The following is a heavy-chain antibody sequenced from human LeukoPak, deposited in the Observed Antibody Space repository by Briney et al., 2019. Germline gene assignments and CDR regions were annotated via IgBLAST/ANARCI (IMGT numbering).Heavy chain of an antibody. CDR1: GYSFTSYW. D-gene: IGHD3-10*01. CDR3: ARGTSGSASYNWFDP. J-gene: IGHJ5*02. CDR2: IDPSDSYT. Sequence: GESLKISCKGSGYSFTSYWISWVRQMPGKGLEWMGRIDPSDSYTNYSPSFQGHVTISADKSISTAYLQWSSLKASDTAMYYCARGTSGSASYNWFDPWGQGTLVTVSS. V-gene: IGHV5-10-1*01.